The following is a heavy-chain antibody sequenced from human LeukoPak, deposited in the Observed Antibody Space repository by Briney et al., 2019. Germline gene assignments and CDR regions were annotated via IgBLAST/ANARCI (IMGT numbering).Heavy chain of an antibody. Sequence: SETLSLTCAVSGGSFSGYYWSWIRQPPGKGLEWIGEINHSGSTNYNPSLKSRVNISVDTSKNQFSLKLSSVTAADTAVYYCARGRGYCSGGSCYYYYGMDVWGQGTTVTVSS. V-gene: IGHV4-34*01. CDR1: GGSFSGYY. D-gene: IGHD2-15*01. J-gene: IGHJ6*02. CDR2: INHSGST. CDR3: ARGRGYCSGGSCYYYYGMDV.